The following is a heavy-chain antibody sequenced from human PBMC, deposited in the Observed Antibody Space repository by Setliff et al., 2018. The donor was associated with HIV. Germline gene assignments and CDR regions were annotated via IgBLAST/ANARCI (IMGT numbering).Heavy chain of an antibody. Sequence: SETLSLTCTVSGGSISTFYWSWIRQPPGKGLEWIGYIYYSGRTNYNPSLDSRVTMSVDTSKNQFSLKLSSVTAADTAVYYCARDVGEQLDVWGKGTTGTVSS. CDR2: IYYSGRT. CDR3: ARDVGEQLDV. CDR1: GGSISTFY. J-gene: IGHJ6*04. V-gene: IGHV4-59*01.